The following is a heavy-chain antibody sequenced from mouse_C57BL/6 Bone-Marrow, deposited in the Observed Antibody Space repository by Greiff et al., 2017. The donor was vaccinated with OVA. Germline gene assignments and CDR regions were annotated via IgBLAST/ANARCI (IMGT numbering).Heavy chain of an antibody. V-gene: IGHV1-63*01. D-gene: IGHD1-1*01. CDR2: IYPGGGYT. J-gene: IGHJ2*01. CDR3: ARGGGSSYFDY. CDR1: GYTFTNYW. Sequence: QVQLKESGAELVRPGTSVKMSCKASGYTFTNYWIGWAKQRPGHGLEWIGDIYPGGGYTNYNEKFKGKATLTADKSSSTAYMQFSSLRSEDSAIYYCARGGGSSYFDYWGQGTTLTVSS.